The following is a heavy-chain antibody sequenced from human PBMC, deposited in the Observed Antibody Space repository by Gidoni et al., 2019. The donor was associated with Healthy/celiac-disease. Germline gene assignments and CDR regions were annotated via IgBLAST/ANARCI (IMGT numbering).Heavy chain of an antibody. CDR3: ASHSSGYYTRFDY. J-gene: IGHJ4*02. D-gene: IGHD3-22*01. V-gene: IGHV3-23*01. Sequence: EVQLLASGGGLVQPGGSLRLSCAASGFTFSSYAMSWVRQAPGKGMEVVSAISGSGGSTYYADSVKGRFTISRDNSKNTLDRQMNSLRAEDTAVYYCASHSSGYYTRFDYWGQGTLVTVSS. CDR1: GFTFSSYA. CDR2: ISGSGGST.